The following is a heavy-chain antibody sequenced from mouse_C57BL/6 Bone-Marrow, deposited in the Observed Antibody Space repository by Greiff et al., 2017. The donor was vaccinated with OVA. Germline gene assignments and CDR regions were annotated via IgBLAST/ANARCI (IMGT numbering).Heavy chain of an antibody. V-gene: IGHV1-82*01. D-gene: IGHD4-1*01. CDR1: GYAFSSSW. CDR3: ASGSPAY. J-gene: IGHJ2*01. CDR2: IYPGDGDT. Sequence: QVQLQQSGPELVKPGASVKISCKASGYAFSSSWMNWVKQRPGKGLEWIGRIYPGDGDTNYNGKFKGKATLTADKSSSTAYMQLSSLTSEDSAVYFCASGSPAYWGQGTTLTVSS.